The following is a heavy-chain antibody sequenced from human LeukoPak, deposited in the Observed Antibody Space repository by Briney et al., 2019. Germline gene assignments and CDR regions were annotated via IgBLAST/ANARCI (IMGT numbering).Heavy chain of an antibody. J-gene: IGHJ4*02. CDR1: GFTFSSYE. Sequence: PGGSLRLSCAASGFTFSSYEMNWVRQAPGKGLEWVSYISSSGSTIYYADSVKGRFTISRDNAKNSLYLQMNSLRAEDTAVYYCARDGGGTFGGVIVLAQDFDYWGQGTLVTVSS. CDR2: ISSSGSTI. CDR3: ARDGGGTFGGVIVLAQDFDY. V-gene: IGHV3-48*03. D-gene: IGHD3-16*02.